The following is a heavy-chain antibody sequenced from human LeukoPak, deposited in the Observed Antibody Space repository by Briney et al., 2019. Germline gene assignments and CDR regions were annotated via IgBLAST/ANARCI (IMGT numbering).Heavy chain of an antibody. D-gene: IGHD3-10*01. J-gene: IGHJ4*02. CDR1: GGSISSGDYP. V-gene: IGHV4-30-2*01. CDR3: ARGFYGSGSQFDY. Sequence: SQTLSLTCAVSGGSISSGDYPWSWIRQPPGKGLEWNGYIFHTGHTSYNPSLKSRVTISVDMSKYQLSLRLSSVAAADTAVYYCARGFYGSGSQFDYWGPGTLVTVS. CDR2: IFHTGHT.